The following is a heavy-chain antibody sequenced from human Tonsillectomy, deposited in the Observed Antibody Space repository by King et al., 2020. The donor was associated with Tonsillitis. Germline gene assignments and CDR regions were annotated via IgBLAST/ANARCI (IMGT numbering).Heavy chain of an antibody. CDR2: IYSGGDT. J-gene: IGHJ3*02. CDR1: GFTVSSSY. D-gene: IGHD1-26*01. Sequence: VQLVESGGGLIQPGGSLRLSCAASGFTVSSSYMSWVRQAPGKGLEWVSVIYSGGDTYYADSVKGRFTISRDNSKNTLSLQMNSLRTEDTAVYYCARGGAGTAFDMWGQGTMVTVS. CDR3: ARGGAGTAFDM. V-gene: IGHV3-53*01.